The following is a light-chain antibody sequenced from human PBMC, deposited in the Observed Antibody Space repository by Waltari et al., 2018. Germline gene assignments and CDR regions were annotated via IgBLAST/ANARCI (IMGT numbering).Light chain of an antibody. CDR1: SSNIGAGYD. J-gene: IGLJ3*02. CDR2: GNR. CDR3: QSYDRSLSGWV. Sequence: QSVLTQTPSVSGAPGPRVTISCTGSSSNIGAGYDVQWYQQLPGTAPQPLINGNRNRPSGVPDRLSGSKSGSSASLAITGLQAEDEADYYCQSYDRSLSGWVFGGGTKLTVL. V-gene: IGLV1-40*01.